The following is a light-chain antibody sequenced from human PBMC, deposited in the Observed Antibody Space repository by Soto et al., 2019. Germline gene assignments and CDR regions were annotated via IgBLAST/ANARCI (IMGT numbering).Light chain of an antibody. Sequence: QSALTQPASVSASPGQSITISCTGTSSDVGGYNFVSWYQHHPGKAPKLMIYDVSYRPSGVSNRFSGSKSGNTASLIISGLQAEDEADYYCNSFTSRRVYVFGTGTKVTVL. CDR1: SSDVGGYNF. CDR2: DVS. V-gene: IGLV2-14*03. CDR3: NSFTSRRVYV. J-gene: IGLJ1*01.